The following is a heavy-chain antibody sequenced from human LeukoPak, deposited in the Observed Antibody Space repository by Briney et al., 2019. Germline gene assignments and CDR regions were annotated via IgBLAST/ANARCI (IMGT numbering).Heavy chain of an antibody. CDR3: ARFDWGLSFFDY. V-gene: IGHV3-53*01. CDR2: IYSGGST. D-gene: IGHD3-9*01. CDR1: GFTVSSNY. J-gene: IGHJ4*02. Sequence: SGGSLTLSCAPSGFTVSSNYMSWVRQAPGKGLEWVSVIYSGGSTYYADSVKGRFTISRDNSKNTLFLQMNSLRAEDTAVYYCARFDWGLSFFDYWGQGTLVTVSS.